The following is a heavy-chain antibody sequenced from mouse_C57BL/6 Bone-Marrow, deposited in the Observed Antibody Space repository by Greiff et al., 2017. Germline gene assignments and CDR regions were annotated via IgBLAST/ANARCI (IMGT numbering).Heavy chain of an antibody. CDR1: GFTFSSYA. CDR2: ISDGGSYT. CDR3: ARDSSRYAMDY. Sequence: EVKLVESGGGLVKPGGSLKLSCAASGFTFSSYAMSWVRQTPEKRLEWVATISDGGSYTYYPANVKGRFTITRDNAKNNLYLQMSHLKSEDTAMYYCARDSSRYAMDYWGQGTSVTVSS. J-gene: IGHJ4*01. V-gene: IGHV5-4*03. D-gene: IGHD1-1*01.